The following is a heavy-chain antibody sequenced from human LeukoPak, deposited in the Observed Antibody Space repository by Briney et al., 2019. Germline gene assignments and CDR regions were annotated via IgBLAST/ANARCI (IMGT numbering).Heavy chain of an antibody. Sequence: GGSLRLSCVASGFAFSNAWMNWVRQALGKGLEWVGRIKSKTDGGTTDYAAPVKGRFTISRDDSKSTLFLLMNSLKTEDTAMYYCTTLTMIVGTHFDYWGQGTLVTVSS. J-gene: IGHJ4*02. CDR3: TTLTMIVGTHFDY. V-gene: IGHV3-15*01. CDR2: IKSKTDGGTT. CDR1: GFAFSNAW. D-gene: IGHD3-22*01.